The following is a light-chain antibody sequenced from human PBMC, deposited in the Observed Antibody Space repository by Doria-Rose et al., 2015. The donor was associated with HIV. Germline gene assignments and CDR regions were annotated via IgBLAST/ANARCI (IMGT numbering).Light chain of an antibody. Sequence: IPMAQSSESLGMSPGERGTLNLKSHPRHPSTFSKYLAWYQPKPGQPPKLLIYWASTRQSGVPARFSGSGSGTDFTLTISSLEAEDVAVYYCQQYYDTPSFGPGTTVDIK. CDR1: PRHPSTFSKY. J-gene: IGKJ3*01. CDR3: QQYYDTPS. V-gene: IGKV4-1*01. CDR2: WAS.